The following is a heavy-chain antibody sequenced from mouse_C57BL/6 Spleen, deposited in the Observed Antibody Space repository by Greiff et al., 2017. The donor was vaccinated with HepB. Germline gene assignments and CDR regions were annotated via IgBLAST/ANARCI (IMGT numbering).Heavy chain of an antibody. CDR2: INPSNGGT. D-gene: IGHD2-4*01. CDR1: GYTFTSYW. Sequence: QVQLQQPGTELVKPGASVKLSCKASGYTFTSYWMHWVKQRPGQGLEWIGNINPSNGGTNYNEKFKSKATLTVDKSASTAYMQLSSLTSEDSAVYYCAREGAYDYDGAWFAYWGQGTLVTVSA. CDR3: AREGAYDYDGAWFAY. J-gene: IGHJ3*01. V-gene: IGHV1-53*01.